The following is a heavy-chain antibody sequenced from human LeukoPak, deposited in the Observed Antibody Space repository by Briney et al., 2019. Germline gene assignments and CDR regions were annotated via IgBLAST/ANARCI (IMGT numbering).Heavy chain of an antibody. Sequence: PGGSLRLSCTASGFAFSNFWMSWVRQAPGKGLEWVANIRQNVSEGTYIDSVKGRFIISRDNAKNSLSLQMNSLRGEDTAVYYCADPGVGYWGQGTLVTVSS. CDR1: GFAFSNFW. CDR2: IRQNVSEG. V-gene: IGHV3-7*01. CDR3: ADPGVGY. D-gene: IGHD1-26*01. J-gene: IGHJ4*02.